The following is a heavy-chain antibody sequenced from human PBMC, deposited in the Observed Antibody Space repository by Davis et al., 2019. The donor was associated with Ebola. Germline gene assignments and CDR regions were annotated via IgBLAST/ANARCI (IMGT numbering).Heavy chain of an antibody. Sequence: GGSLRLSCAASGFAFNTYAMTWVRQPPGKGLNWVSTISGSDAGTYYADSVKGRFTISRDNSKNMLYLQMNSLRAEDTAVYYCAKDPGRSPQSPLDYWGQGTLVTVSS. V-gene: IGHV3-23*01. CDR3: AKDPGRSPQSPLDY. J-gene: IGHJ4*02. CDR1: GFAFNTYA. CDR2: ISGSDAGT.